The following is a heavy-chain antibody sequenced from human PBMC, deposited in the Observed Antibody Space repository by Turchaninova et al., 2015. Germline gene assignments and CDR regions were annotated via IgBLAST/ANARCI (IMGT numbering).Heavy chain of an antibody. CDR1: HDTLTREV. D-gene: IGHD6-6*01. Sequence: QVQLVQAGAEVKNTGASSKVTCKASHDTLTREVISGVRKAPGEGLEWMVWISAYNGNTTYAQKLQGRVTMTTDTSTSTAYMELRSLRSDDTAVYYCARDRGGWYSSSSGDYWGQGTLVTVSS. J-gene: IGHJ4*02. V-gene: IGHV1-18*01. CDR2: ISAYNGNT. CDR3: ARDRGGWYSSSSGDY.